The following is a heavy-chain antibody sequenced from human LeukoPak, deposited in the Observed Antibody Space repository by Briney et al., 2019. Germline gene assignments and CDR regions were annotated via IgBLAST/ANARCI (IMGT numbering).Heavy chain of an antibody. CDR3: TTDLADYGGNLDY. J-gene: IGHJ4*02. Sequence: GGSLRLSCAASGFTFSNAWMSWVRQAPGKGLEWVGRIKSKTDGGTTDYAAPVKGRFTISRDDSKSTLYLQMNSLKTEDTAVYYCTTDLADYGGNLDYWGQGTLVTVSS. CDR1: GFTFSNAW. V-gene: IGHV3-15*01. D-gene: IGHD4-23*01. CDR2: IKSKTDGGTT.